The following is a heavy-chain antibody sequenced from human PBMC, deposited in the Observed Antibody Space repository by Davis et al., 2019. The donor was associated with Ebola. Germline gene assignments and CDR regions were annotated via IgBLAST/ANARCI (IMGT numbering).Heavy chain of an antibody. V-gene: IGHV4-59*12. J-gene: IGHJ5*02. Sequence: MPGGSLRLSCTVSGGSISSYYWSWIRQPPGKGLEWIGYIYYSGSTNYNPSLKSRVTISVDTSKNQFSLKLSSVTAADTAVYYCAREILSSSNWFDPWGQGTLVTVSS. D-gene: IGHD6-6*01. CDR3: AREILSSSNWFDP. CDR1: GGSISSYY. CDR2: IYYSGST.